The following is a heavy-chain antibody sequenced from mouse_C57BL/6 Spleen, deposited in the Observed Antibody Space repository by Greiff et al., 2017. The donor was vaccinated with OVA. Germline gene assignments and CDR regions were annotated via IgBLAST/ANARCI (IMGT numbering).Heavy chain of an antibody. J-gene: IGHJ2*01. CDR3: TTGNLYYFDY. Sequence: VQLQQSGAELVRPGASVKLSCTASGFNIKDDYMHWVKQRPEQGLEWIGWLDPENGDTEYASKFQGKATITADTSSNTAYLQLSSLTSEDTAVYYCTTGNLYYFDYWGQGTTLTVSS. CDR1: GFNIKDDY. D-gene: IGHD2-1*01. CDR2: LDPENGDT. V-gene: IGHV14-4*01.